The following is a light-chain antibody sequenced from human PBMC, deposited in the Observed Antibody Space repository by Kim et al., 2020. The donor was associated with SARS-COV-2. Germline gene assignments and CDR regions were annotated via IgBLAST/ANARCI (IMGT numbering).Light chain of an antibody. CDR3: QQSDNLPLT. CDR2: DVS. Sequence: ASVGDRVTITCQASQDIRKYLNWYQQQPRKAPKLLIYDVSNLEVGVPSRFSGSGSGTHFTFTISSLQPEDVATYYCQQSDNLPLTFGPGTKVDIK. CDR1: QDIRKY. V-gene: IGKV1-33*01. J-gene: IGKJ3*01.